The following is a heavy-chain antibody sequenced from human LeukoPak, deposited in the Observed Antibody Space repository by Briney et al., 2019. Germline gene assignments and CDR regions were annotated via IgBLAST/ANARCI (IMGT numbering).Heavy chain of an antibody. Sequence: ASVKVSCKASGYTFTGYYMHWVRQAPGQGLEWMGRINPNSGGTNYAQKFQGRVTMTRDTSISTAYMELSRLRSDDTAVYYCARDPKYMSSSWYDGGVDYWGQGTLVTVSS. D-gene: IGHD6-13*01. J-gene: IGHJ4*02. CDR3: ARDPKYMSSSWYDGGVDY. CDR1: GYTFTGYY. V-gene: IGHV1-2*06. CDR2: INPNSGGT.